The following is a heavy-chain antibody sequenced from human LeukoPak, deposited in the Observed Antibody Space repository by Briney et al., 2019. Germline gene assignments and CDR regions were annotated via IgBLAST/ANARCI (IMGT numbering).Heavy chain of an antibody. CDR2: IYYSGRT. CDR1: GGSISSYY. V-gene: IGHV4-59*01. D-gene: IGHD6-19*01. Sequence: PSETLSLTCTVSGGSISSYYWSWIRQPPGKGLEWIGYIYYSGRTNYNPSLKSRVTISVDTSKNQFSLKLSSVTAADTAVYYCAREARSGWSDYYYYMDVWGKGTTVTVSS. J-gene: IGHJ6*03. CDR3: AREARSGWSDYYYYMDV.